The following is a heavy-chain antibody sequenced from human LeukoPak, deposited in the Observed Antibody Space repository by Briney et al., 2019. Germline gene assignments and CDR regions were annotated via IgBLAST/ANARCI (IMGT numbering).Heavy chain of an antibody. CDR1: GYTFTGYY. V-gene: IGHV1-2*02. J-gene: IGHJ6*03. Sequence: GASVKVSCKASGYTFTGYYMHWVRQAPGQGLEWMGWINPNSGGTNYAQKFQGRVTMTRDTFISTAYMELSRLRSDDTAVYYCARAHVYYYYYMDVWGKGTTVTVSS. CDR3: ARAHVYYYYYMDV. D-gene: IGHD3-10*02. CDR2: INPNSGGT.